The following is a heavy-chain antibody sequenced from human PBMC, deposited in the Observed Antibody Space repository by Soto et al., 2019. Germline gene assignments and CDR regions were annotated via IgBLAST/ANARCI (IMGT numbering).Heavy chain of an antibody. V-gene: IGHV6-1*01. D-gene: IGHD1-26*01. J-gene: IGHJ6*02. CDR3: ARGSSRVGGLYYYYGMDV. Sequence: PSQTLSLTCAISGDSVSSNSAAWNWIRRSPSRGLEWLGRTYYRSKWYNDYAVSVKSRITINPDTSKNQFSLQLNSVTPEDTAVYYCARGSSRVGGLYYYYGMDVWGQGTTVTVSS. CDR1: GDSVSSNSAA. CDR2: TYYRSKWYN.